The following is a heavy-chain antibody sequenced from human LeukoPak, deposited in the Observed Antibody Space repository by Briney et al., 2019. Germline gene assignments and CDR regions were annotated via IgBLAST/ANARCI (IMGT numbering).Heavy chain of an antibody. V-gene: IGHV3-23*01. D-gene: IGHD4-11*01. CDR3: ADSNYWYPVDY. Sequence: GGSLRLSCAASGFTFSSYAMRWVRQAPGKGLEGVSAITGSGDSTYYADSVKGRFTISRDNSKNTLYLQMNSLRAEDTAVYYCADSNYWYPVDYWGQGTLVTVSS. J-gene: IGHJ4*02. CDR1: GFTFSSYA. CDR2: ITGSGDST.